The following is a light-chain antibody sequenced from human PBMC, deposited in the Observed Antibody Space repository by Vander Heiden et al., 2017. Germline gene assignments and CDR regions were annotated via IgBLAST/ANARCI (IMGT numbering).Light chain of an antibody. CDR3: GSYTSSSTYV. J-gene: IGLJ1*01. CDR1: GSDVGAYNY. Sequence: QSALTQPASVSGSPGQSITFACPGTGSDVGAYNYVCWSQQQPGNAPKLMIFDVSDRPSGVSNCFSGSKSGNTASLTTSGLQAEDDADYYCGSYTSSSTYVFGTGTRVTVL. CDR2: DVS. V-gene: IGLV2-14*01.